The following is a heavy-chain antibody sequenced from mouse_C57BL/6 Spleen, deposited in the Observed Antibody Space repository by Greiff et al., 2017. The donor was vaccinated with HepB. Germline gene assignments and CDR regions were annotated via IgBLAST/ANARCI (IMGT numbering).Heavy chain of an antibody. Sequence: EVKLMESGGGLVQPGGSLKLSCAASGFTFSDYYMYWVRQTPEKRLEWVAYISNGGGSTYYPDTVKGRFTISRDNAKNTLYLQMSRLKSEDTAMYYCARQGNYYGREGFDYWGQGTTLTVS. CDR3: ARQGNYYGREGFDY. J-gene: IGHJ2*01. CDR1: GFTFSDYY. CDR2: ISNGGGST. V-gene: IGHV5-12*01. D-gene: IGHD1-1*01.